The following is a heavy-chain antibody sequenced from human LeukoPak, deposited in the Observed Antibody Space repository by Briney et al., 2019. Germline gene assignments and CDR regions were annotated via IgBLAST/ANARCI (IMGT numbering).Heavy chain of an antibody. CDR1: GGSVSDYY. J-gene: IGHJ4*01. CDR2: IYYSGST. Sequence: SETLSLTCTVSGGSVSDYYWTWIRQPPGKGLEWIGYIYYSGSTNYNPSLKSRVTISVDTSKNQFSLKLSSVTAADTAVYYCARGVVIAPQTFDYWGQGTLVTVSS. D-gene: IGHD2-21*01. V-gene: IGHV4-59*02. CDR3: ARGVVIAPQTFDY.